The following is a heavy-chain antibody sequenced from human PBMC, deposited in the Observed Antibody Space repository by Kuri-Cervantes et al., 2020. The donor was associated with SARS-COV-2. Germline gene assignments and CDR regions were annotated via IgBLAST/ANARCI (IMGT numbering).Heavy chain of an antibody. CDR2: IWYGGSNK. V-gene: IGHV3-33*06. J-gene: IGHJ5*02. D-gene: IGHD6-19*01. CDR3: AKEGIAVAYNWFDP. Sequence: GESLKISCAASGFTFSSYGMHWVRQAPGKGLEWVAVIWYGGSNKYYADSVKGRFTISRDNSKNTLYLQINSLRAEDTAVYYCAKEGIAVAYNWFDPWGQGTLVTVSS. CDR1: GFTFSSYG.